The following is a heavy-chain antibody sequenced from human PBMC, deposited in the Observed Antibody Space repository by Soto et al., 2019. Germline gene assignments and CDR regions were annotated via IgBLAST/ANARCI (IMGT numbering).Heavy chain of an antibody. D-gene: IGHD3-22*01. CDR3: ARHGPRVYYDNSDYYYYGMDV. CDR1: GASVSSGVYY. CDR2: IYHSGTT. V-gene: IGHV4-61*08. Sequence: PSETLSLTCTVSGASVSSGVYYWTWIRQPPGRGLEWIGSIYHSGTTNYHPSLKSRVTISLDTSRSQFSLQLSSVTAADTAMYYCARHGPRVYYDNSDYYYYGMDVWGQGTTVTVSS. J-gene: IGHJ6*02.